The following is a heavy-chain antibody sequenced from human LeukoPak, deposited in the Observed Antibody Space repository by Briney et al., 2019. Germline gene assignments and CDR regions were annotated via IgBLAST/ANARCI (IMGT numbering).Heavy chain of an antibody. D-gene: IGHD4-23*01. Sequence: SETLSLTCAVSGGSISSGGYSWSWIRQPPGKGLEWIGYIYHSGSTYYNPSLKSRVTISVDRSKNQFSLKLSSVTAADTAVYYCAALSDYGGNPDWGQGTLVTVSS. J-gene: IGHJ4*02. CDR2: IYHSGST. CDR3: AALSDYGGNPD. V-gene: IGHV4-30-2*01. CDR1: GGSISSGGYS.